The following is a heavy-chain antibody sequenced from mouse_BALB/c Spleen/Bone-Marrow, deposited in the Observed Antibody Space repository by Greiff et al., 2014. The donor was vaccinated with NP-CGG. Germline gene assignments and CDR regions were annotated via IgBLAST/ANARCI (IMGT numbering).Heavy chain of an antibody. CDR1: GYTFTDHA. J-gene: IGHJ4*01. D-gene: IGHD2-14*01. CDR3: ARSGKVRNAMDY. Sequence: VQLQQSGAKLVRPGVSVKISCKGSGYTFTDHAMHWVKRSHAKSLEWIGLISGYYGDAIYNQKFKGKATMTVDKSSSTAYIELARLTSEDSAIYYCARSGKVRNAMDYWGQGPSVTVSS. CDR2: ISGYYGDA. V-gene: IGHV1S137*01.